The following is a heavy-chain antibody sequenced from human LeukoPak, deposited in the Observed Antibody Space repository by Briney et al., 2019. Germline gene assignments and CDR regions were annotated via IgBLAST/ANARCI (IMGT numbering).Heavy chain of an antibody. Sequence: GSLRLSCAASGFTFSSYAMSWIRQPPGKGLEWIGEINHSGNTNYNPSLKSRVTMSTDTSKNQFSLKLSSVTAADTAVYYCARGRGDYGDYVYFQHWGRGTLVTVSS. D-gene: IGHD4-17*01. CDR1: GFTFSSYA. CDR3: ARGRGDYGDYVYFQH. CDR2: INHSGNT. V-gene: IGHV4-34*01. J-gene: IGHJ1*01.